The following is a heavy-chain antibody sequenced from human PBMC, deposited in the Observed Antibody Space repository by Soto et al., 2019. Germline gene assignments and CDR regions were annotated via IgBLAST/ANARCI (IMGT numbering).Heavy chain of an antibody. D-gene: IGHD3-3*01. CDR3: ARSLRFLEWFPGPPNWFDP. Sequence: ASVKVSCKASGYTFTSYDINWVRQATGQGLEWMGWMNPNSGNTGYAQKFQGRVTMTRNTSISTAYMELSSLRSEDTAVYYCARSLRFLEWFPGPPNWFDPWGQGTLVTVSS. CDR1: GYTFTSYD. V-gene: IGHV1-8*01. CDR2: MNPNSGNT. J-gene: IGHJ5*02.